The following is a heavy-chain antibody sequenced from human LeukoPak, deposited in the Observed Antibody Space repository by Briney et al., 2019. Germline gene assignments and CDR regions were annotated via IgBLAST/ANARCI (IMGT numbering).Heavy chain of an antibody. CDR2: IYSGGNK. Sequence: GGSLRLSCAVSGVTVMSNYMSRVRQAPGKGLEWVSLIYSGGNKFYGNSVKGRVISSRDNSKNTLYLQMNGLRAEDTAGYYCGRGSAGYPADYRGQGTVVIVSS. CDR1: GVTVMSNY. CDR3: GRGSAGYPADY. D-gene: IGHD5-12*01. V-gene: IGHV3-66*01. J-gene: IGHJ4*02.